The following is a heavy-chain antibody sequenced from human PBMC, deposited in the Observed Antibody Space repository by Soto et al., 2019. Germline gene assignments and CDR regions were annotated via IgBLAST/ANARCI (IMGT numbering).Heavy chain of an antibody. CDR1: GYTFTSHS. CDR3: ARLAYDGSGSRDLGSGGFDP. J-gene: IGHJ5*02. D-gene: IGHD3-10*01. Sequence: QVQLVQSGAEVKKPGASVKVSCKASGYTFTSHSIAWVRQAPGQGLEWMGWISSYNGNTNYTQKLQGRVTMTTDTPTSTAYRELRSLRADGTAVYYCARLAYDGSGSRDLGSGGFDPWGPGILVTVPS. CDR2: ISSYNGNT. V-gene: IGHV1-18*01.